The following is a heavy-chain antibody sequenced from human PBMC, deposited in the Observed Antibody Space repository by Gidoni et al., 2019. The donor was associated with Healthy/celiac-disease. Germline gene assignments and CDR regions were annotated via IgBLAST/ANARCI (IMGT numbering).Heavy chain of an antibody. J-gene: IGHJ4*02. CDR3: ARLLNAYGHYLGRY. CDR1: GFTFSSYE. CDR2: ISSSGSTI. Sequence: GFTFSSYEMNWVRQAPGKGLEWVSYISSSGSTIYYADSVKGRFTISRDNAKKSLYLQMNSLRAEDTAVYYCARLLNAYGHYLGRYWGQGNLVTVP. V-gene: IGHV3-48*03. D-gene: IGHD4-17*01.